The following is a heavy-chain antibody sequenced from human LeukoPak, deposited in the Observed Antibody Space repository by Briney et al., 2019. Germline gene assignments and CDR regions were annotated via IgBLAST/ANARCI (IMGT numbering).Heavy chain of an antibody. CDR1: GFTFSSYS. J-gene: IGHJ4*02. D-gene: IGHD3-10*01. Sequence: GGSLRLSCAASGFTFSSYSMNWVRQAPGKGLEWVSSISSSSSYIYYAGSVKGRFTISRDNAKNSLYLQMNSLRAEDTAVYYCATLDTGNDYWGQGTLVTVSS. CDR2: ISSSSSYI. V-gene: IGHV3-21*01. CDR3: ATLDTGNDY.